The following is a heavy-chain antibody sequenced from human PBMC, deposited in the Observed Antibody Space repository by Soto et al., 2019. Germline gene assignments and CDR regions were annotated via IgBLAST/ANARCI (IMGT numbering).Heavy chain of an antibody. J-gene: IGHJ4*02. Sequence: QVQLVQSGAEVKKPGSSVKVSCKASGGTFSSYSINWVRQAPGQGLEWMGEIIPIFGTANYAQKFQGRVTITADESTSTAYMGLSSLRSEDPAGYYCARDGGRLSGGIDYWGQGTLVTVSS. CDR1: GGTFSSYS. CDR2: IIPIFGTA. D-gene: IGHD1-26*01. CDR3: ARDGGRLSGGIDY. V-gene: IGHV1-69*01.